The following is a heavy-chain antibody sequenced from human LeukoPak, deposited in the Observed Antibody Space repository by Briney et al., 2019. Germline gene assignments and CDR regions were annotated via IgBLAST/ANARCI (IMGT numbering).Heavy chain of an antibody. CDR2: INHSGST. CDR3: ARGLRSTTYYYGSGSYSGYGMDV. J-gene: IGHJ6*04. D-gene: IGHD3-10*01. Sequence: PSETLSLTCAVYGVSFSGYYWIWIRQPPGKGLEWIGEINHSGSTNYNPSLKSRVTISVDTSKNQFSLKLSSVPAAYPAVYYCARGLRSTTYYYGSGSYSGYGMDVWGKGTTVTVSS. CDR1: GVSFSGYY. V-gene: IGHV4-34*01.